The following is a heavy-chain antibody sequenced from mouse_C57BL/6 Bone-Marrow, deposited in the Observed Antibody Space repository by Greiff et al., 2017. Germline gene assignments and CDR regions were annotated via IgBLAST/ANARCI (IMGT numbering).Heavy chain of an antibody. V-gene: IGHV5-6*01. CDR2: ISSGGSYT. Sequence: EVQLVESGGDLVKPGGSLKLSCAASGFTFSSYGMSWVRQTPDKRLEWVATISSGGSYTYYPDSVKGRFTISRDNAKNTLYLQMSSLKSEDTAMYYCARNYGGWFAYRGEGTLVTVSA. J-gene: IGHJ3*01. D-gene: IGHD1-1*01. CDR3: ARNYGGWFAY. CDR1: GFTFSSYG.